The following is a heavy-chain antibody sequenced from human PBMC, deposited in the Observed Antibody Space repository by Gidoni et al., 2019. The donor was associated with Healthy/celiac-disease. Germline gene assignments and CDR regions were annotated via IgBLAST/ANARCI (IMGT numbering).Heavy chain of an antibody. J-gene: IGHJ4*02. Sequence: QVTLKESGPVLVKPTETLTLTCTVSGFSLSNARMGVSWIRQPPGKALEWLAHIFSNDEKSYSTSLKSRLTISKDTSKSQVVLTMTNMDPVDTATYYCARIRRYCSSTSCFYYFDYWGQGTLVTVSS. D-gene: IGHD2-2*01. CDR2: IFSNDEK. CDR1: GFSLSNARMG. CDR3: ARIRRYCSSTSCFYYFDY. V-gene: IGHV2-26*01.